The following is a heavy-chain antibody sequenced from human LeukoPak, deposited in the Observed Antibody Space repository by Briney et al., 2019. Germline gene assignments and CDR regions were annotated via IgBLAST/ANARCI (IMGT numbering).Heavy chain of an antibody. D-gene: IGHD1-26*01. CDR3: ARDAGSVVGAPTVWTHWWGTTRTYGMDV. Sequence: SETLSLTCSVSGGSISRSSYYWGWIRQPPGKGLEWIGSLYNTETTYYNPSLQSRVTISVDTSKNQLSLKLSSVTAADTAVYYCARDAGSVVGAPTVWTHWWGTTRTYGMDVWGQGTTVTVSS. CDR1: GGSISRSSYY. CDR2: LYNTETT. J-gene: IGHJ6*02. V-gene: IGHV4-39*02.